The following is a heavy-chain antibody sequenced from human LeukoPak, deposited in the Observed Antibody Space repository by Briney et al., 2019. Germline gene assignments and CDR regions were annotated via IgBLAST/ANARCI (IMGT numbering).Heavy chain of an antibody. CDR2: ISGSDGST. V-gene: IGHV3-23*01. J-gene: IGHJ6*02. CDR3: AKASRRGYYYYGMDV. Sequence: GGSLRLSCTASGFTFSNYAMSWVRQAPGKGLEWVSTISGSDGSTYYADSVKGRFTISRDNSKNTLYLQMNSLRVEDTAIYYCAKASRRGYYYYGMDVWGQGTTVTVSS. CDR1: GFTFSNYA. D-gene: IGHD3-16*01.